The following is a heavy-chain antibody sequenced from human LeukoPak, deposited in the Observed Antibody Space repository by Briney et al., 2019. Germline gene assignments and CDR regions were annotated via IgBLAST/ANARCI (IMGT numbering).Heavy chain of an antibody. CDR3: VGYHSESPAP. CDR1: GFIFSNAW. J-gene: IGHJ5*02. D-gene: IGHD3-10*01. Sequence: GGSLRLSCAASGFIFSNAWMSWVRQAPGKGLEWVSGIYTGNSTIYADSVRGRFTISRDNSKNTFYLQMNSLRAEDTAVYYCVGYHSESPAPWGQGTLVTVSS. V-gene: IGHV3-53*01. CDR2: IYTGNST.